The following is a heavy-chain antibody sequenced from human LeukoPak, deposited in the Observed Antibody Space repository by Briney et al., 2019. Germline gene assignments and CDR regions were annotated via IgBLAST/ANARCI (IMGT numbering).Heavy chain of an antibody. Sequence: SETLSLTCAVSGGSISSGGYSWSWIRQPPGKGLEWIGYIYHSGSTYHNPSLKSRVTILVDRSKNQFSLKLSSVTAADTAVYYCARGGRVDPFDYWGQGTLVTVSS. D-gene: IGHD2-15*01. CDR1: GGSISSGGYS. CDR2: IYHSGST. J-gene: IGHJ4*02. V-gene: IGHV4-30-2*01. CDR3: ARGGRVDPFDY.